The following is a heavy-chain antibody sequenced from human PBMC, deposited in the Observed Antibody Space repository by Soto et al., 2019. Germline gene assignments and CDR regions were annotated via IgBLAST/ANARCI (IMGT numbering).Heavy chain of an antibody. CDR3: ARQGGTYYDFWSGYPDRYYYYGMDV. CDR1: GGSISSSSYY. Sequence: SETLSLTCTVSGGSISSSSYYWGWIRQPPGKGLEWIGSIYYSGSTYYNPSLKSRVTISVDTSKNQFPLKLSSVTAADTAVYYCARQGGTYYDFWSGYPDRYYYYGMDVWGQGTTVTVSS. J-gene: IGHJ6*02. V-gene: IGHV4-39*01. D-gene: IGHD3-3*01. CDR2: IYYSGST.